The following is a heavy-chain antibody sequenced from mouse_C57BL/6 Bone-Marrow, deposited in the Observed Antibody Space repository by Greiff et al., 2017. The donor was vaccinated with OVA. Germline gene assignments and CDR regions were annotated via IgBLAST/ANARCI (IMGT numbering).Heavy chain of an antibody. CDR1: GYTFTSYW. V-gene: IGHV1-55*01. J-gene: IGHJ4*01. CDR3: ARRHYYGSDYARDY. Sequence: QVQLQQSGAELVKPGASVKMSCKASGYTFTSYWITWVKQRPGQGLVWIGDIYPGSGSTNYNEKFKSKATLTVDTSSSTAYMQLSSLTSEDSAVYYCARRHYYGSDYARDYWGQGTSVTVSS. CDR2: IYPGSGST. D-gene: IGHD1-1*01.